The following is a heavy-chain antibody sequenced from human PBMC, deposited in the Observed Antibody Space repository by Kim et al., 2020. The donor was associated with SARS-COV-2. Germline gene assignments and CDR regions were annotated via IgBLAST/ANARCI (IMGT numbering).Heavy chain of an antibody. V-gene: IGHV4-4*08. CDR3: AKWSSNWRAYDV. D-gene: IGHD3-3*01. Sequence: YSPSLKRRVTLSVDTSKSQFSLRLTSVTAADTAVYYCAKWSSNWRAYDVWGPGTLATVSS. J-gene: IGHJ4*02.